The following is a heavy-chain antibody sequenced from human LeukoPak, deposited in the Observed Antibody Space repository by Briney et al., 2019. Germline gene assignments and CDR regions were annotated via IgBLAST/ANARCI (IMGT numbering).Heavy chain of an antibody. J-gene: IGHJ4*02. D-gene: IGHD2-2*01. CDR1: GFTFSNYA. CDR3: ARACSSTTCPLDS. Sequence: PGESLRLSCAASGFTFSNYAMHWVRQAPGKGLEYVSAISTNGGSAYYAYSVRGRFTISRDDSKNILYLQMGSLRAEDVAVYYCARACSSTTCPLDSWGQGTLVAVSS. V-gene: IGHV3-64*01. CDR2: ISTNGGSA.